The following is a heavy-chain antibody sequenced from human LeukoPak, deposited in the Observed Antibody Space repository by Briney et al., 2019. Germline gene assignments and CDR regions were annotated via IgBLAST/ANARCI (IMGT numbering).Heavy chain of an antibody. D-gene: IGHD2-8*01. Sequence: SQTLSLTCTVSGGSVSSGGYYWSWIRQPPGKGLEWIGYIYHSGSTYYNPSLKSRVTISVDRSKNQFSLKLSSVTAADTAVYYCARARVMSGYMDVWGKGTTVTVSS. V-gene: IGHV4-30-2*01. J-gene: IGHJ6*03. CDR3: ARARVMSGYMDV. CDR1: GGSVSSGGYY. CDR2: IYHSGST.